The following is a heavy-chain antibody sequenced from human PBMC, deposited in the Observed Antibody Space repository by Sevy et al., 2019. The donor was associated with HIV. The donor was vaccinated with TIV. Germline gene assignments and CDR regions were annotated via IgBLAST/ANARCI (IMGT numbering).Heavy chain of an antibody. Sequence: GGSLRLSCAASGFTFSTYWMTWVRQAPGKGLEWVANIKQDGTDKYYVDSVKGRFTVSRDNAKNSLYLQMDSLRVEDTAVYYCARVLADWGSFHYSSWGRGTLVTVSS. CDR1: GFTFSTYW. CDR2: IKQDGTDK. CDR3: ARVLADWGSFHYSS. V-gene: IGHV3-7*01. J-gene: IGHJ4*02. D-gene: IGHD3-16*02.